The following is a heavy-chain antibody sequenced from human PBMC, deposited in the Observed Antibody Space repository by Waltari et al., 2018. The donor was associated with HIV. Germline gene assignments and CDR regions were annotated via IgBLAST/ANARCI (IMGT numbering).Heavy chain of an antibody. CDR1: GFTVSSNY. CDR3: ARAPDYYYGMDV. Sequence: EVQLVESGGGLIQPGGSLRLSCAASGFTVSSNYMSWVRQAPGKGLAWVSGIYSGGSTDYADSVKGRFTISRDNSKNTLYLQMNSLRAEDTAVYYCARAPDYYYGMDVWGQGTTVTVSS. J-gene: IGHJ6*02. V-gene: IGHV3-53*01. CDR2: IYSGGST.